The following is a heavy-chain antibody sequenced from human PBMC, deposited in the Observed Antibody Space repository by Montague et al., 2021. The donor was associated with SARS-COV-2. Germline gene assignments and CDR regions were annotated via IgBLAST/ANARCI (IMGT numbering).Heavy chain of an antibody. CDR3: ARTTMITFGGVIVPFDY. Sequence: PALVKPTQTLTLTCTFSGFSLSTSGMCVSWIRQPPGKALEWLARIDWDDDKYYSTSLKTSLTISKDTSKNQVVLTMTNMDTVDTATYYCARTTMITFGGVIVPFDYWGQGTLVTVSS. CDR2: IDWDDDK. CDR1: GFSLSTSGMC. V-gene: IGHV2-70*11. J-gene: IGHJ4*02. D-gene: IGHD3-16*02.